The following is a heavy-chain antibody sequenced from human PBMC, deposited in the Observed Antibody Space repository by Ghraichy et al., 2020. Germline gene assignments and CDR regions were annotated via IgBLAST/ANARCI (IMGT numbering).Heavy chain of an antibody. CDR3: ARARGQRYFDWLLYEGGGEYYFDY. J-gene: IGHJ4*02. Sequence: SQTLSLTCAVSGGSISSGGYSWSWIRQPPGKGLEWIGYIYHSGSTYYNPSLKSRVTISVDRSKNQFSLKLSSVTAADTAVYYCARARGQRYFDWLLYEGGGEYYFDYWGQGTLVTVSS. CDR2: IYHSGST. V-gene: IGHV4-30-2*01. CDR1: GGSISSGGYS. D-gene: IGHD3-9*01.